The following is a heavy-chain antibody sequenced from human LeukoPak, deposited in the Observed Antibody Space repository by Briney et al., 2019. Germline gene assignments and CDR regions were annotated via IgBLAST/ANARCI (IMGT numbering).Heavy chain of an antibody. V-gene: IGHV4-4*07. Sequence: PSGALSVTCLVPGGSITSYHWTWIRQPAGKGLQWIGQIHTSGSTNYNPSLKRRVAMSVDPSKNQFSLDLSSVTAADTAVYYCAGRAHTTGWSFDYWGQGALVTVSS. D-gene: IGHD6-19*01. CDR1: GGSITSYH. J-gene: IGHJ4*02. CDR3: AGRAHTTGWSFDY. CDR2: IHTSGST.